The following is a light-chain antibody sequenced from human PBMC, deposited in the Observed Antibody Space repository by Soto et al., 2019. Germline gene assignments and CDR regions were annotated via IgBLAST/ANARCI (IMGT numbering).Light chain of an antibody. CDR2: GAS. CDR1: KSVSSW. J-gene: IGKJ1*01. V-gene: IGKV1-5*03. CDR3: QQYDTYPYT. Sequence: DIQLTQSPSTLSASVGDRVTVTCRARKSVSSWLAWYQQKPGEAPKLLVYGASRLQSGVPSRFSGSGSGTEFTLIITSLQPDDFATYYCQQYDTYPYTFGQGTKV.